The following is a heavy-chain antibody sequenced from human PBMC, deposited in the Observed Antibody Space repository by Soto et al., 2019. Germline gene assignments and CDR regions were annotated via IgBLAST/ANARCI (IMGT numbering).Heavy chain of an antibody. CDR1: GFSISSYY. Sequence: SETLSLTCSVSGFSISSYYWTWIRQPLGKRLEWIGYVYHSGITNYNPSLKSRVTMPVDASKKQFSLKLSSVTAADTAVYYCVRDLTIGGFFDPWGQGTLVTVSS. D-gene: IGHD3-10*01. CDR3: VRDLTIGGFFDP. CDR2: VYHSGIT. V-gene: IGHV4-59*01. J-gene: IGHJ5*02.